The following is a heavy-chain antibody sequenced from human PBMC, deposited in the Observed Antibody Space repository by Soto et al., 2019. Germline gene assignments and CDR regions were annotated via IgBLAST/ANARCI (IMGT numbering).Heavy chain of an antibody. D-gene: IGHD6-6*01. CDR3: ARDRTISDYRSSGALGL. Sequence: QLVESGGGLVQPGGSLRLSCAASGFTVSGHYMSWVRQAPGKGLEWVSVIYSGGTTYYANSVTGRFTISRDNSRNTVYLQMNSLRAEDTAVYYCARDRTISDYRSSGALGLWGQGTLVSVSP. CDR1: GFTVSGHY. CDR2: IYSGGTT. V-gene: IGHV3-66*01. J-gene: IGHJ4*02.